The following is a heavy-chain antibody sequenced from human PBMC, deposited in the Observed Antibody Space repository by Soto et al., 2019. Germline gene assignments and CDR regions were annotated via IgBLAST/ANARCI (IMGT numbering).Heavy chain of an antibody. Sequence: ASVKVSCKASGYTFTSYGISWVRQAPGQGLEWMGWISAYNGNTNYAQKLQGRVTMTTDTSTSTAYMELMSLRSDDTAVYYCATKYGDIVVVPAAPFRDAFDIWGQGTMVTVSS. J-gene: IGHJ3*02. V-gene: IGHV1-18*01. CDR3: ATKYGDIVVVPAAPFRDAFDI. D-gene: IGHD2-2*01. CDR1: GYTFTSYG. CDR2: ISAYNGNT.